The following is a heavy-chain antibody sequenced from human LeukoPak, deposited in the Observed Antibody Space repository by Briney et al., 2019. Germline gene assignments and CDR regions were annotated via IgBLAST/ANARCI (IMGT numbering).Heavy chain of an antibody. CDR2: INWNGGST. V-gene: IGHV3-20*04. CDR3: ARVPAAEYYYYMDV. Sequence: GGSLRLSCAASGFTFDDYGMSWVRQAPGKGLEWVSGINWNGGSTGYADSVKGRFAISRDNAKNSLYLQMNSLRAGDTALYYCARVPAAEYYYYMDVWGKRTTVTVSS. D-gene: IGHD2-2*01. CDR1: GFTFDDYG. J-gene: IGHJ6*03.